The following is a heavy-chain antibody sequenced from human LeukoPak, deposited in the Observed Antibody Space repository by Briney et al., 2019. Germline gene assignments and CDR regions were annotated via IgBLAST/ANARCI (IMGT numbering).Heavy chain of an antibody. CDR2: ISGSGGST. D-gene: IGHD3-22*01. V-gene: IGHV3-23*01. Sequence: PGGTLRLSCAASGFTFSSYGMSWVRQAPGKGLEWVSAISGSGGSTYYADSVKGRFTISRDNSKNSLYLQMNSLRAEDTAVYYCARDPTMIVVVITHYFDYWGQGTLVTVSS. CDR1: GFTFSSYG. J-gene: IGHJ4*02. CDR3: ARDPTMIVVVITHYFDY.